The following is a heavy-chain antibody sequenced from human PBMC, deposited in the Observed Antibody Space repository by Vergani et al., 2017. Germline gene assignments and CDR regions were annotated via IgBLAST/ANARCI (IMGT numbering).Heavy chain of an antibody. D-gene: IGHD3-3*01. CDR2: IKNSGST. CDR1: GGSFSGYY. CDR3: VSGLRFLEWLPRY. Sequence: QVQLQQWGAGLLKPSETLSLTCAVYGGSFSGYYWSWIRQPPGKGLEWIGEIKNSGSTNYNPSLKSRVTISVDTSKNQFSLKLSSVTAADTAVYYCVSGLRFLEWLPRYWGQGTLVTVSS. J-gene: IGHJ4*02. V-gene: IGHV4-34*01.